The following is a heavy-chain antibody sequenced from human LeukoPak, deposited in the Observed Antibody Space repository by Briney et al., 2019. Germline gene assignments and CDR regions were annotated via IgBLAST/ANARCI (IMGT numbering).Heavy chain of an antibody. J-gene: IGHJ6*03. Sequence: PGGSLRLSCAASGFSFNTYGMHWVRQAPGKGLQWVAFIRYNGNENYYADSVKGRFSISRDNSKNTVFLQMNSLRLEDTAVYHCAKDAMHYGSGRPYYMDVWGEGTTVTISS. D-gene: IGHD3-10*01. CDR3: AKDAMHYGSGRPYYMDV. V-gene: IGHV3-30*02. CDR1: GFSFNTYG. CDR2: IRYNGNEN.